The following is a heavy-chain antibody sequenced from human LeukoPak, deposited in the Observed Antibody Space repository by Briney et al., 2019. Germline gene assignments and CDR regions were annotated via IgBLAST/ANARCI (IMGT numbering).Heavy chain of an antibody. V-gene: IGHV4-59*08. CDR2: IYYSGST. CDR1: GGSISSYY. J-gene: IGHJ4*02. Sequence: SETLSLTCTVSGGSISSYYWSWIWQPPGKGLEWIGYIYYSGSTNYNPSLKSRVTISVDTSKNQFSLKLSSVTAADTAVYYCARTPEGYNPIVLDYWGQGTLVTVSS. D-gene: IGHD5-24*01. CDR3: ARTPEGYNPIVLDY.